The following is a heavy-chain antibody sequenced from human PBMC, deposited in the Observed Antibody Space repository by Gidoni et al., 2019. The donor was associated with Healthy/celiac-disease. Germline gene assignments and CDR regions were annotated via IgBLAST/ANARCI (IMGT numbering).Heavy chain of an antibody. CDR1: GFTFSSYA. Sequence: EVQLVESGGGLVQPGGSLRLSCAASGFTFSSYAMSWVRQAPGKGLEWVSAISGSGGSTYYADSVKGRFTISRDNSKNTLYLQMNSLRAEDTAVYYCAKAQARGSGTWNWFDPWGQGTLVTVSS. V-gene: IGHV3-23*04. D-gene: IGHD1-7*01. CDR2: ISGSGGST. J-gene: IGHJ5*02. CDR3: AKAQARGSGTWNWFDP.